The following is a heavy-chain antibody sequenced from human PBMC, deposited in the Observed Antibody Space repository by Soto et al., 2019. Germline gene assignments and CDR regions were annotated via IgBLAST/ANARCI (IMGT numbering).Heavy chain of an antibody. J-gene: IGHJ5*02. CDR3: ARAIAAAGTGRWFDP. CDR2: INHSGST. D-gene: IGHD6-13*01. Sequence: ASETLSLTCAVYGGSFSGYYWSWIRQPPGKGLEWIGEINHSGSTNYNPSLKSRVTISVDTSKNQFSLKLSSVTAADTAVYYCARAIAAAGTGRWFDPWGQGTLVTVSS. CDR1: GGSFSGYY. V-gene: IGHV4-34*01.